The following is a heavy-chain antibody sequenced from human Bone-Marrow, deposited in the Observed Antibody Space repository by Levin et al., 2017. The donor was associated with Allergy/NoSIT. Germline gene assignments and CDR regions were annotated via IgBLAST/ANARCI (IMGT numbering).Heavy chain of an antibody. CDR2: IKQDGSEK. V-gene: IGHV3-7*01. J-gene: IGHJ4*02. D-gene: IGHD3-3*01. CDR1: GFTFSSYW. CDR3: TLLRFLESVDY. Sequence: QTGGSLRLSCAASGFTFSSYWMSWVRQAPGKGLEWVANIKQDGSEKYYVDSVKGRFTVSRDNAENSLHLQMNSLRAEDTAVYYCTLLRFLESVDYWGQGTLVTVSS.